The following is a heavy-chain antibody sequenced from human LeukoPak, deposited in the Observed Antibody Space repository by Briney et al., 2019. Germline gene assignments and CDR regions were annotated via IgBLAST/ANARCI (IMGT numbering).Heavy chain of an antibody. J-gene: IGHJ4*02. CDR3: ARDSSPDTPGYFDY. V-gene: IGHV3-66*01. D-gene: IGHD6-6*01. CDR2: IYSGGST. Sequence: GGSLRLSCAASGFTVSSIYMSWVRQAPGKGLEWVSVIYSGGSTYYADSVKGRFTISRDNSKNTLYLQMNSLRAEDTAVYYCARDSSPDTPGYFDYWGQGTLVTVSS. CDR1: GFTVSSIY.